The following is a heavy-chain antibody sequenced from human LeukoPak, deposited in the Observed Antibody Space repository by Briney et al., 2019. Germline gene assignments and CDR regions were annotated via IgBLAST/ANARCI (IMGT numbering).Heavy chain of an antibody. CDR1: GDSISSSSYY. CDR2: IFSGST. J-gene: IGHJ4*02. Sequence: SETLSLTCIVSGDSISSSSYYWGWVRQPPGKGLEWIGSIFSGSTYYNPSLKSRVTISLNTSKNQLSLNLSSVTAAGTAVYYCARQGERPGISAYWGQGTLVTVSS. V-gene: IGHV4-39*01. D-gene: IGHD1-26*01. CDR3: ARQGERPGISAY.